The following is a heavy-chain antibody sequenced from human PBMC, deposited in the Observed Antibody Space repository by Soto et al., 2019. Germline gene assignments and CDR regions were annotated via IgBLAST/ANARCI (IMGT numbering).Heavy chain of an antibody. V-gene: IGHV3-48*02. CDR2: ISSSSSTM. CDR1: GFTFSSYS. D-gene: IGHD3-22*01. Sequence: PGGSLRLSCAASGFTFSSYSMNWVRQAPGKGLEWVSYISSSSSTMYYADSVKGRFTISRDNAKNSLYLQTNSLRDEDTAVYYCARDGESYYDSSGPPRPEWGQGTLVTVSS. CDR3: ARDGESYYDSSGPPRPE. J-gene: IGHJ4*02.